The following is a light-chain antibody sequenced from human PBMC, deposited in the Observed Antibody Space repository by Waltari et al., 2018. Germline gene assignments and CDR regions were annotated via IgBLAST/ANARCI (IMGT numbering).Light chain of an antibody. CDR3: QQGGILPLA. J-gene: IGKJ4*01. CDR1: ESVHKD. Sequence: EVVVIQFPVTLSLCAGERASISRRVSESVHKDLAWYQHRPGQPPRLLVYDPSNRAAGVPGRFSGSGYGTDFTLTITSLEAEDFAVYFCQQGGILPLAFGGGTRVEIK. V-gene: IGKV3-11*01. CDR2: DPS.